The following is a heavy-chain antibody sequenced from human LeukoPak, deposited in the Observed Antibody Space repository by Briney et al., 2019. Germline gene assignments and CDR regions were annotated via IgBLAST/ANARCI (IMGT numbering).Heavy chain of an antibody. V-gene: IGHV1-18*01. Sequence: VASVKVSCKASGGTFSSYAISWVRQAPGQGLEWMGWISPYNGNTNYAQKLQGRVTMTTDTSTSTAYMELTSLTSDDTAMYYCARDPSRRAIEVIPAFDYWGQGTQVTVSS. CDR3: ARDPSRRAIEVIPAFDY. CDR2: ISPYNGNT. J-gene: IGHJ4*02. CDR1: GGTFSSYA. D-gene: IGHD2-21*01.